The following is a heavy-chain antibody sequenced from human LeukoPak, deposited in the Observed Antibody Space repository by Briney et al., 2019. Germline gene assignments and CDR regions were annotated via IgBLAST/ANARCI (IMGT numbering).Heavy chain of an antibody. CDR3: AKEGYDFWSGYSGYFDY. D-gene: IGHD3-3*01. Sequence: GGSLRLSCAASGFTFSSYAMSWVRQAPGKGLEWVSAISGSGGSIYYADSVKGRFTISRDNSKNTLYLQMNSLRAEDTAVYYCAKEGYDFWSGYSGYFDYWGQGTLVTVSS. CDR1: GFTFSSYA. V-gene: IGHV3-23*01. J-gene: IGHJ4*02. CDR2: ISGSGGSI.